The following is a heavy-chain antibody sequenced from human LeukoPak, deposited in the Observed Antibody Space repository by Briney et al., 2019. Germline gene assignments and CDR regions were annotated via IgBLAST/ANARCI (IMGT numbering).Heavy chain of an antibody. J-gene: IGHJ4*02. CDR3: ARDLSGGTGTIVQFDY. Sequence: ASVKVSCKASGYTFTGYYMHWVRQAPGQGLEWMGRINPNSGGTNYAQKFQGRVTMTRDTPISTAYMELSRLRSDDTAVYYCARDLSGGTGTIVQFDYWGQGTLVTVSS. CDR2: INPNSGGT. D-gene: IGHD1-7*01. V-gene: IGHV1-2*06. CDR1: GYTFTGYY.